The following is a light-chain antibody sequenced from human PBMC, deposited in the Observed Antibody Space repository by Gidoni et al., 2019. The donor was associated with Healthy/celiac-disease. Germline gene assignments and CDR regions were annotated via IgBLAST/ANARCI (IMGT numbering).Light chain of an antibody. CDR3: QQYNSYSPRT. V-gene: IGKV1-5*03. J-gene: IGKJ4*02. CDR2: KAS. Sequence: DIQLTQSPSTLSASVGDRVTITCRASQSISSWLAWYQQKPGKAPKLLIYKASSLESGVPSRCSGSGSGTEFTITISSLQHDDFATYYCQQYNSYSPRTFGGGTKVEIK. CDR1: QSISSW.